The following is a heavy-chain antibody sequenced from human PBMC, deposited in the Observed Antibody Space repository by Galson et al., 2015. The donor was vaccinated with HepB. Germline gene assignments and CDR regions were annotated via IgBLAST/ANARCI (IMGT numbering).Heavy chain of an antibody. D-gene: IGHD4-17*01. CDR2: IGGSGITT. CDR3: ARPKWATVIAFDI. Sequence: SLRLSCAASGFIFSSSAVSWVRQAPGKGLEWVSGIGGSGITTYYADSVKGRFTISRDNSKNTLYLQMSSLRAEDTAVYYCARPKWATVIAFDIWGQGTMATVSS. CDR1: GFIFSSSA. V-gene: IGHV3-23*01. J-gene: IGHJ3*02.